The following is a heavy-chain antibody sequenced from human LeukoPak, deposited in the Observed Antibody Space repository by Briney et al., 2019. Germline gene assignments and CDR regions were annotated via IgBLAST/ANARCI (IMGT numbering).Heavy chain of an antibody. D-gene: IGHD2-8*01. J-gene: IGHJ4*02. CDR2: VYSGGST. Sequence: GGSLRLSRTASGFIVTNNYINWVRQAPGKGLEWVSLVYSGGSTYYADSVKGRFTISRDNSKNMVYLQMNSLRAEDTAMYYCARAPPAVLIDTYGWGQGTLVTVSS. V-gene: IGHV3-66*01. CDR1: GFIVTNNY. CDR3: ARAPPAVLIDTYG.